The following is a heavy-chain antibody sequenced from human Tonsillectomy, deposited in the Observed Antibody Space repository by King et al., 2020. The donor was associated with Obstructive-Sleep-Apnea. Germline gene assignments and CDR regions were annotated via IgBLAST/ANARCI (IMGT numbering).Heavy chain of an antibody. Sequence: QLVESGGGLVKPGGSLRLSCAASGFTFSSYSMNWVRQAPGKGLEWGSSISSSSSYIYYADSVKGRFTLSRDNAKNSLYLQMNSLRAEDTALYYCARGRGGYTSSSDVWGQGTLVTVSS. J-gene: IGHJ4*02. V-gene: IGHV3-21*01. CDR3: ARGRGGYTSSSDV. CDR1: GFTFSSYS. D-gene: IGHD6-6*01. CDR2: ISSSSSYI.